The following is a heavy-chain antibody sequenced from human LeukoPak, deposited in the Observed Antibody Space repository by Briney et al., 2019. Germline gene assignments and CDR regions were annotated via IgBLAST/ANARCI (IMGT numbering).Heavy chain of an antibody. J-gene: IGHJ4*02. CDR3: ARDFVVGGSYYGVFYFDY. D-gene: IGHD1-26*01. Sequence: PGGSLRLSCAASGFTVSSNYMSWVRQAPGKGLEWVSVIYSGGSTYYADSVKGRFTISRDNSKNTLYLQMNSLRAEDTALYYCARDFVVGGSYYGVFYFDYWGQGTLVTVSS. CDR1: GFTVSSNY. CDR2: IYSGGST. V-gene: IGHV3-53*01.